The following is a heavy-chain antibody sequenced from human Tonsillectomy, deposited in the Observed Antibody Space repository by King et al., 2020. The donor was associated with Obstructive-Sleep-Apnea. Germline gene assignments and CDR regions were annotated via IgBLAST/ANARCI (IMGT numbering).Heavy chain of an antibody. Sequence: VQLVESGGGLVQPGGSLRLSCAASGFTFSSYWMHWVRQAPGKGLVWVSRINSDGSSTSYADSVKGRFTISRDNAKNTLYLQMNSLRAEDTAVYYCARGDLYYGSESDPTYYYYGMDVWGQGTTVTVSS. J-gene: IGHJ6*02. CDR1: GFTFSSYW. D-gene: IGHD3-10*01. CDR3: ARGDLYYGSESDPTYYYYGMDV. CDR2: INSDGSST. V-gene: IGHV3-74*01.